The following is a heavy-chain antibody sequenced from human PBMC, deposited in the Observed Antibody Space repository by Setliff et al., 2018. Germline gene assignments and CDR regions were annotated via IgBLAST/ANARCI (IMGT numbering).Heavy chain of an antibody. J-gene: IGHJ4*02. CDR3: FGAGTCSY. V-gene: IGHV3-7*01. D-gene: IGHD3-10*01. Sequence: GGSLRLSCAASGFSFSDPYMSWVRQAPGKGLEWLASINPHGSEKYYADSVKGRFTISRDNAKNSLSLQMNSLRNEDTAVYYCFGAGTCSYWGQGTLVTVSS. CDR1: GFSFSDPY. CDR2: INPHGSEK.